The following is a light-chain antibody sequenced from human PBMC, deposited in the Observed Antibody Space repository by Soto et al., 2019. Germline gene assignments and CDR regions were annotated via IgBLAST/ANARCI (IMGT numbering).Light chain of an antibody. CDR2: LAS. Sequence: DVVMTQSPLSLPVTPGESASVSCKSSQSLLHSNGNNYLDWYLQKPGQSPQLLLYLASNRASGVADRCSGSGSGTYFTLRISRVEAEDVGVYYCMETLQTLGRFTFGPGTKVDIK. J-gene: IGKJ3*01. V-gene: IGKV2-28*01. CDR1: QSLLHSNGNNY. CDR3: METLQTLGRFT.